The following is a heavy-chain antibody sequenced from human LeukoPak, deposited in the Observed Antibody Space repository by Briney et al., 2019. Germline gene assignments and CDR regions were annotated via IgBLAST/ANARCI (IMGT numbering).Heavy chain of an antibody. CDR2: ISWDGGST. CDR1: GFTFDDYA. V-gene: IGHV3-43D*03. CDR3: AKDIRPGGYSYGWYYMDV. J-gene: IGHJ6*03. D-gene: IGHD5-18*01. Sequence: GGSLRLSCAASGFTFDDYAMHWVRHAPGKGLEWVSLISWDGGSTYYADSVKGRFTISRDNSKNSLYLQMNSLRAEDTALYYCAKDIRPGGYSYGWYYMDVWGKGTTVTVSS.